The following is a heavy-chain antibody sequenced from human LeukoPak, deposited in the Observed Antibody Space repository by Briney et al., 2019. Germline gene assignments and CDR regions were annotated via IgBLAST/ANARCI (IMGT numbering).Heavy chain of an antibody. CDR2: INPNSGGT. Sequence: ASVKDSCKASGYTFTGYYMHWVRQAPGQGLEWMGWINPNSGGTNYAQKFQGRVTMTRDTSISTAYMELSRLRSDDTAVYYCARSLTIFGVVIPPGYWGQGTLVTVSS. CDR3: ARSLTIFGVVIPPGY. J-gene: IGHJ4*02. V-gene: IGHV1-2*02. D-gene: IGHD3-3*01. CDR1: GYTFTGYY.